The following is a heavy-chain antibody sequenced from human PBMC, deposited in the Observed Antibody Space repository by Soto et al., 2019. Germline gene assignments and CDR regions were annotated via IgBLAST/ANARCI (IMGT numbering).Heavy chain of an antibody. CDR1: GRSFSGYY. Sequence: SETLSLTCAVYGRSFSGYYWSWIRQPPGKGLEWIGEINHSGSTNYNPSLKSRVTISVDTSKNQFSLKLSSVTAADTAVYYCARVHAMIVLPRDAFDIWGQGTMVTVSS. V-gene: IGHV4-34*01. J-gene: IGHJ3*02. CDR3: ARVHAMIVLPRDAFDI. CDR2: INHSGST. D-gene: IGHD3-22*01.